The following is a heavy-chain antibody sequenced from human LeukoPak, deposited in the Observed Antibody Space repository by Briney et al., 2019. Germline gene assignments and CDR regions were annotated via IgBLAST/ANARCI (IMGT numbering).Heavy chain of an antibody. CDR3: ARVSGGTDY. Sequence: KPGGSLRLSCAASGFTFSSYWMSWVRQAPGKGLEWVSSISSSSSYIYYADSVKGRFTISRDNAKNSLYLQMNSLRAEDTAVYYCARVSGGTDYWGQGTLVTVSS. V-gene: IGHV3-21*01. J-gene: IGHJ4*02. CDR1: GFTFSSYW. D-gene: IGHD3-10*01. CDR2: ISSSSSYI.